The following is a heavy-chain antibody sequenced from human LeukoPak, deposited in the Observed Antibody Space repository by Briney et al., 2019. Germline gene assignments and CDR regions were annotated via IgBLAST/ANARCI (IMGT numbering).Heavy chain of an antibody. CDR2: INSDGSRT. CDR3: ARDVQAGPGY. CDR1: GFTFSSYW. J-gene: IGHJ4*02. D-gene: IGHD6-19*01. V-gene: IGHV3-74*01. Sequence: GGSLRLSCAASGFTFSSYWMHWVRQAPGKGLVWVSRINSDGSRTTYADSVKGRFTISRDNAKNTLHLQMDSLRAEDTAVYYCARDVQAGPGYWGQGTLVTVSS.